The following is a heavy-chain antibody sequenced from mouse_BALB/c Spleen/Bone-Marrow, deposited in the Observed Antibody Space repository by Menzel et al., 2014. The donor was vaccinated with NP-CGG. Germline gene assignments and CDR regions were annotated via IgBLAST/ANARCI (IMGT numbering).Heavy chain of an antibody. J-gene: IGHJ1*01. CDR2: IDPSDSDA. Sequence: VQLQQSGAELVKPGASVKLSCKASGYTFTIYWMHWVKQRPGQGLEWIGEIDPSDSDANYNQKFKGKATLTVDKSSTTAYMQLSSLTSEDSAVYYCARRNYHGSHYWYFDVWGAGTTVTVSS. CDR1: GYTFTIYW. CDR3: ARRNYHGSHYWYFDV. D-gene: IGHD1-1*01. V-gene: IGHV1-69*02.